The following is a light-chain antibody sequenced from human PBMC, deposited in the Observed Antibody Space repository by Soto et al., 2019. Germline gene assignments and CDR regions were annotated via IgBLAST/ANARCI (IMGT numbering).Light chain of an antibody. Sequence: EIVLTQSPGTLSLSPGERATLSCRASQNVISSYLAWYQQKPGQAPRLLIHGASSRATGIPDRFSGSGSGTDFTLTISRLEPEDFAVYHYQQYGNSWTFGQGTKVEIK. CDR2: GAS. V-gene: IGKV3-20*01. J-gene: IGKJ1*01. CDR1: QNVISSY. CDR3: QQYGNSWT.